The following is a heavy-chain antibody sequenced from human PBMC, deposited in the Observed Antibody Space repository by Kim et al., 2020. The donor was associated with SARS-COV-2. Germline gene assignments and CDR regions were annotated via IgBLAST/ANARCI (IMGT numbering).Heavy chain of an antibody. CDR2: ISSDGNSK. CDR3: AKGGIVERWYYLYD. V-gene: IGHV3-30*18. Sequence: EGSLRLSCAASGFSLTTYGMHWVRQAPGKGLEWVAVISSDGNSKYYADSVKGRFTISRDIPKNTLSLQMNSLRVEDTAVYYCAKGGIVERWYYLYDWGQGTLVTVSS. J-gene: IGHJ4*02. CDR1: GFSLTTYG. D-gene: IGHD3-16*01.